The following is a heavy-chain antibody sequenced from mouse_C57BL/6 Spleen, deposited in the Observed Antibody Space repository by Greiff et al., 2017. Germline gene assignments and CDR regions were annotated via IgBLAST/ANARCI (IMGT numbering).Heavy chain of an antibody. Sequence: QVQLKQSGAELVKPGASVKISCKASGYAFSSYWMNWVKQRPGKGLEWIGQIYPGDGDTNYNGKFKGKATLTADKSSSTAYMQLSSLTSEDSAVYFCARWADYYAMDYWGQGTSGTVSS. V-gene: IGHV1-80*01. CDR2: IYPGDGDT. D-gene: IGHD3-3*01. J-gene: IGHJ4*01. CDR3: ARWADYYAMDY. CDR1: GYAFSSYW.